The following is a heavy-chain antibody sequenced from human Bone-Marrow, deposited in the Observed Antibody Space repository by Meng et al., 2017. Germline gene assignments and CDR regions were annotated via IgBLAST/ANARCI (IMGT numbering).Heavy chain of an antibody. CDR2: MNPNSGNT. Sequence: QLVMFGLDVNNPVASVRVTWKAYGSFFTNYDLTWVRQATGQGLEWMGWMNPNSGNTGYAQKFQGRVTMTRNTSISTAYMELSSLRSEDTAVYYCARDEDISAAGKLFGDYWGQGTLVTVSS. J-gene: IGHJ4*02. CDR3: ARDEDISAAGKLFGDY. D-gene: IGHD6-13*01. V-gene: IGHV1-8*01. CDR1: GSFFTNYD.